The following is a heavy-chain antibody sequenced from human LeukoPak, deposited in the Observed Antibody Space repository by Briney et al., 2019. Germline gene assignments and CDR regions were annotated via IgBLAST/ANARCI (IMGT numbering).Heavy chain of an antibody. CDR1: GFTFSSYE. D-gene: IGHD5-18*01. Sequence: GGSLRLSCAASGFTFSSYEMNWVRQAPGKGLEWVSYISSSGSTIYYADSVKGRFTISRDNAKHSLYLQMNSLRAEDTAVYYCARDSIQLWTYYFDYWGQGTLVTVSS. CDR3: ARDSIQLWTYYFDY. J-gene: IGHJ4*02. CDR2: ISSSGSTI. V-gene: IGHV3-48*03.